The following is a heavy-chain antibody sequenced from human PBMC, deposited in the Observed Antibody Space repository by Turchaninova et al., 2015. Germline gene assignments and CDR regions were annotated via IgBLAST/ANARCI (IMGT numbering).Heavy chain of an antibody. CDR2: IYGDDDK. V-gene: IGHV2-5*02. D-gene: IGHD3-16*01. CDR1: GFSTSTSGVG. Sequence: QITLTESGPTLVKPTQTLTLTCPFSGFSTSTSGVGVGWIHQPPGEALEWLALIYGDDDKRYSSALKTKVTITKDTSKNQVILIVTNMDPVDTATYYCVLESILGFGIIDYWGQGTLVTVSS. J-gene: IGHJ4*02. CDR3: VLESILGFGIIDY.